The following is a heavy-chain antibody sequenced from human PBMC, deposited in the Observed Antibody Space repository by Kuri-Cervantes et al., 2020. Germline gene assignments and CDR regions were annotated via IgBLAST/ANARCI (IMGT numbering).Heavy chain of an antibody. D-gene: IGHD5-24*01. CDR1: GFTFSSYW. CDR3: ARDRGDGYNF. Sequence: GESLKISCAASGFTFSSYWMSWVRQAPGKGLEWVANIKQDGSEKYYVDSVKGRFTISRDNAKSSLYLQMNSLRAEDTAVYYCARDRGDGYNFWGQGTLVTVSS. J-gene: IGHJ4*02. CDR2: IKQDGSEK. V-gene: IGHV3-7*01.